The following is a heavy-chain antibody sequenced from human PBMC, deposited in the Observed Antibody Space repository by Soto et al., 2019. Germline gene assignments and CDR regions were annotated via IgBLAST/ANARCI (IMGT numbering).Heavy chain of an antibody. CDR2: IDPSDSQT. D-gene: IGHD2-8*01. Sequence: PGESLKISCKGSGYSFAGYWITWVRQKPGEGLEWMGRIDPSDSQTYYSPSFRGHVTISVTKSITTVFLQWSSLRASDTAMYYCARQIYVSDTCPNFQYYFDSWGQGTPVTVSS. CDR3: ARQIYVSDTCPNFQYYFDS. V-gene: IGHV5-10-1*01. CDR1: GYSFAGYW. J-gene: IGHJ4*02.